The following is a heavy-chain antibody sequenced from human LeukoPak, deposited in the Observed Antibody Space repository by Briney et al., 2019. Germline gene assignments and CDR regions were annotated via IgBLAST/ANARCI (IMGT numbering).Heavy chain of an antibody. V-gene: IGHV4-39*02. CDR2: IYDSGST. Sequence: SETLSLTCTVSGGSITSSGYWWGWICQPPGKGLEWIGTIYDSGSTFYNPSLKSRVTISADTSRNHFSLKVTSVTAADTAVYYCAKRAYGVGFEYWGQGTLVTVSS. CDR3: AKRAYGVGFEY. D-gene: IGHD4-17*01. CDR1: GGSITSSGYW. J-gene: IGHJ4*02.